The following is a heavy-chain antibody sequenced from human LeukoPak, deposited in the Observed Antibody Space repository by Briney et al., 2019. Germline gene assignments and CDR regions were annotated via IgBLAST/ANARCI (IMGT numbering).Heavy chain of an antibody. CDR2: MNPNSGNT. CDR3: ARAGGAHCSSTSCHNWFDP. V-gene: IGHV1-8*03. CDR1: GYTFTSYD. J-gene: IGHJ5*02. Sequence: ASVKVSCKASGYTFTSYDINWVRQATGQGLEWMGWMNPNSGNTGYAQKFQGRVTITRNTSISTAYMELSRLRSDDTAVYYCARAGGAHCSSTSCHNWFDPWGQGTLVTVSS. D-gene: IGHD2-2*01.